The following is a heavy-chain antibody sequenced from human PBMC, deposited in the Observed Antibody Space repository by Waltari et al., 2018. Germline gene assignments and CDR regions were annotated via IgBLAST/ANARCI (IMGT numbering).Heavy chain of an antibody. CDR1: GGPISSGGYS. J-gene: IGHJ5*02. CDR3: ARAVAARPEWFDP. V-gene: IGHV4-30-2*01. CDR2: IYHSGST. Sequence: QLQLQESGSGLVKPSQTLSLTCAVSGGPISSGGYSWSWIRQPPGKGLEWIGYIYHSGSTYYNPSLKSRVTISVDRSKNQFSLKLSSVTAADTAVYYCARAVAARPEWFDPWGQGTLVTVSS. D-gene: IGHD6-6*01.